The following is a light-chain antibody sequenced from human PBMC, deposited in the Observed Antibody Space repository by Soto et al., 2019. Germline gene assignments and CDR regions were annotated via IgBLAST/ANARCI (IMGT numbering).Light chain of an antibody. CDR1: SSDVGGYNY. V-gene: IGLV2-14*01. Sequence: QSALTQPASVSGSPGQSITISCTGTSSDVGGYNYVSWYQQHPGKAPKLMIYEVSNRPSGVSNRFSGSKSGNTASLTISGSQAEDEDDYYCSSYTSSSTRVFGGGTKVTVL. CDR2: EVS. CDR3: SSYTSSSTRV. J-gene: IGLJ3*02.